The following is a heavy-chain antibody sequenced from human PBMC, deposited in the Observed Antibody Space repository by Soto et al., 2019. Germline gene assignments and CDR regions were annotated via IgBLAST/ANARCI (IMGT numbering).Heavy chain of an antibody. CDR1: GYTFTSYG. CDR3: AKVSPPRWYSPNYYYLDV. CDR2: ISAYNGNT. V-gene: IGHV1-18*01. D-gene: IGHD2-15*01. Sequence: ASVKVSCKASGYTFTSYGISWVRQAPGQGLERMGWISAYNGNTNYAQKLQGRVTMTTDTSTSTAYMELRRLRSDDTAVYYSAKVSPPRWYSPNYYYLDVWGKGTTVTVSS. J-gene: IGHJ6*03.